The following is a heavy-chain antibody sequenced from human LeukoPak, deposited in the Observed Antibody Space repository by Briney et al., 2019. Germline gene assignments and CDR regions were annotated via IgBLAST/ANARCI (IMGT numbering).Heavy chain of an antibody. CDR2: IYYSGST. J-gene: IGHJ4*02. CDR3: ASTNYYDSSGYYYYFDY. V-gene: IGHV4-39*01. Sequence: SETLSLTCTVSGGSISSSSYYWGWIRQPPGKGLEWIGSIYYSGSTYYNPSLKSRVTISVDTSKNQFSLKLSSVTAADTAVYYCASTNYYDSSGYYYYFDYWGQGTLVTVSS. CDR1: GGSISSSSYY. D-gene: IGHD3-22*01.